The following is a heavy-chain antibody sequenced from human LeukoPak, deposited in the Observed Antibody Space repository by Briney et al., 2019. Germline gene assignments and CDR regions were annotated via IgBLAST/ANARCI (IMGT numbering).Heavy chain of an antibody. D-gene: IGHD6-13*01. Sequence: ASVKVSRKASGYTFTGYYMHWVRQAPGQGLEWMGWMNPNSGNTGYAQKFQGRVTITRNTSISTAYMELSSLRSEDTAVYYCASQYSSSPGPRDYYMDVWGKGTTVTVSS. CDR3: ASQYSSSPGPRDYYMDV. J-gene: IGHJ6*03. CDR2: MNPNSGNT. CDR1: GYTFTGYY. V-gene: IGHV1-8*03.